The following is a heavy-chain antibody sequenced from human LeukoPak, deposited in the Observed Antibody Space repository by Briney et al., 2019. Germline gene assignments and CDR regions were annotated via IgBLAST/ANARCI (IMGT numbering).Heavy chain of an antibody. Sequence: SETLSLTCTVSGGSISSYYWSWIRQPAGKGLEWLGRIYTSGSTIYSPSLKSRVTMSVDTSKNQFSLRLSSVTAADTAVYYCARLGSGYYEYYFDYWGQGTLVTVSS. D-gene: IGHD3-3*01. CDR1: GGSISSYY. CDR3: ARLGSGYYEYYFDY. J-gene: IGHJ4*02. CDR2: IYTSGST. V-gene: IGHV4-4*07.